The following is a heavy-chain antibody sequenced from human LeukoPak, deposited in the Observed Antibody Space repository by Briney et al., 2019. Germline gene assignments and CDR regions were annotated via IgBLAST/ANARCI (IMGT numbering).Heavy chain of an antibody. CDR1: GYTFTSYA. CDR3: ARAGGYSYGYAAFDY. Sequence: ASVKVSCKSSGYTFTSYAMHWVRQAPGQGLEWMGWINAGNGNTKYSQEFQGRVTITRDTSASTAYMELSSLRSEDMAVYYCARAGGYSYGYAAFDYWGQGTLVTVSS. D-gene: IGHD5-18*01. V-gene: IGHV1-3*03. CDR2: INAGNGNT. J-gene: IGHJ4*02.